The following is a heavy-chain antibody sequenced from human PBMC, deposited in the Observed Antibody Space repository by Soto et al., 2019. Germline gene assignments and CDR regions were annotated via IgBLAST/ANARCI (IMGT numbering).Heavy chain of an antibody. D-gene: IGHD6-19*01. V-gene: IGHV3-23*01. J-gene: IGHJ3*02. CDR1: GFTFSSYA. Sequence: GGSLRLSCAASGFTFSSYAMNWVRQAPGKGLEWVSAISGSGGSTYYADSVKGRFTISRDNSKNTLYLQMNSLRAEDTAVYYCAKGTGKQWLVDAFDIGGQGTMVTVSS. CDR3: AKGTGKQWLVDAFDI. CDR2: ISGSGGST.